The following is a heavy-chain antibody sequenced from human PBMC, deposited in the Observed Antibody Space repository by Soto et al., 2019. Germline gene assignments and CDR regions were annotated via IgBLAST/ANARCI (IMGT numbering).Heavy chain of an antibody. Sequence: SETPFPTFARSGGSLSSGGYSWSWVRPPPGKGLEWIGYIYHSGSTYYNPSLKSRVTISVDRSKNQFSLKLSSVTAADTAVYYCARGIKYGDYSRWFDPWGQGTLVTVSS. J-gene: IGHJ5*02. CDR1: GGSLSSGGYS. CDR3: ARGIKYGDYSRWFDP. D-gene: IGHD4-17*01. V-gene: IGHV4-30-2*01. CDR2: IYHSGST.